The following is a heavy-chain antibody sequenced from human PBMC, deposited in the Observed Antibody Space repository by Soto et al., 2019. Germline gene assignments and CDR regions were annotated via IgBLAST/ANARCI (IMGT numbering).Heavy chain of an antibody. Sequence: QVQLVQSGAEVKKPGASVKVSCKASGYTFTSYGISWVRQAPGQGLEWMGWISAYNGNTNYAQKLQGRVPMTTDTSTSTAYMELRSLRSDDTAVYYCARLHYYGSGSYGGYYYGMDVWGQGTTVTVSS. D-gene: IGHD3-10*01. CDR3: ARLHYYGSGSYGGYYYGMDV. V-gene: IGHV1-18*01. CDR2: ISAYNGNT. CDR1: GYTFTSYG. J-gene: IGHJ6*02.